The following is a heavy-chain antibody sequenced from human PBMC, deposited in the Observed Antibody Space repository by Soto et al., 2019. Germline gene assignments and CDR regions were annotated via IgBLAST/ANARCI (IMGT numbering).Heavy chain of an antibody. Sequence: QVQLVESGGGVVQPGRSLRLSCAASGFSFSSFGMHWVRQAPGKGLEWVAIIWYDGSLEYYADSVKGRFTISRDNSKNTLYLQMNSLRVEDKAVYYCVKPSYDFCSGYYHPFDYWGQGTLVTVSS. D-gene: IGHD3-3*01. CDR1: GFSFSSFG. CDR2: IWYDGSLE. J-gene: IGHJ4*02. V-gene: IGHV3-33*03. CDR3: VKPSYDFCSGYYHPFDY.